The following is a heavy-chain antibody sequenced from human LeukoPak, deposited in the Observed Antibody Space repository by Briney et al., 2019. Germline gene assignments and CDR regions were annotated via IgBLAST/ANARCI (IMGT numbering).Heavy chain of an antibody. Sequence: PGRSLRLSCAASGFTFSRYWMSWVRQAPGKGLEWVANIKQDGSEKYYVDSVKGRFTISSDNAKNSLYLQMNSLRVEDTAVYYCARDFGSRGSGTLYYFDYWGQGTLVTVSS. J-gene: IGHJ4*02. D-gene: IGHD3-10*01. V-gene: IGHV3-7*01. CDR3: ARDFGSRGSGTLYYFDY. CDR1: GFTFSRYW. CDR2: IKQDGSEK.